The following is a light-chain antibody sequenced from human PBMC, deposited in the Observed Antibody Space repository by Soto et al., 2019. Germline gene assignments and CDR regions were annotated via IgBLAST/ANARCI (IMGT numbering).Light chain of an antibody. CDR1: QDINSD. CDR2: GAS. CDR3: QQSKSHPPT. V-gene: IGKV1-16*02. Sequence: DVQMTQSPSSLSASVGDSVTITCRASQDINSDLAWYQQRPGEAPKSLIFGASNLLDGVSSKFSGSGSGSEFTLTITSLQPEDSATYFCQQSKSHPPTFGLGTKVEI. J-gene: IGKJ2*01.